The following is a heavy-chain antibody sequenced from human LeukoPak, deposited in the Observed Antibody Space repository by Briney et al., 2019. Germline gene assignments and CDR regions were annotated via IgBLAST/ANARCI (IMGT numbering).Heavy chain of an antibody. CDR1: GGSISSYY. CDR2: IYTSGST. D-gene: IGHD6-13*01. V-gene: IGHV4-4*09. Sequence: PSQTLSLTCTVSGGSISSYYWSWIRQPPGKGLEWIGYIYTSGSTNYNPSLKSRVTISVDTSKNQFSLKLSSVTAADTAVYYCARRLAAAGLNWFDPWGQGTLVTVSS. CDR3: ARRLAAAGLNWFDP. J-gene: IGHJ5*02.